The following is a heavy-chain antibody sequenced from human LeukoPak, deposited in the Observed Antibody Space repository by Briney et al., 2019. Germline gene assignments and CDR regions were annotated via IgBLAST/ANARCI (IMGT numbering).Heavy chain of an antibody. D-gene: IGHD3-16*01. V-gene: IGHV4-39*07. Sequence: SETLSLTCTVSGGSISSSSYYWGWIRQPSGKGLEWIGSIYYSGSTYYNPSLKSRVTISVDTSKNQFSLKLSSVTAADTAVYYCARAGGGQVDWFGPWGQGTLVTVSS. CDR2: IYYSGST. CDR3: ARAGGGQVDWFGP. CDR1: GGSISSSSYY. J-gene: IGHJ5*02.